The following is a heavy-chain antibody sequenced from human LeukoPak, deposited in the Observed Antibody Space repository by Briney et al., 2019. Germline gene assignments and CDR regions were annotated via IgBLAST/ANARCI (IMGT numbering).Heavy chain of an antibody. V-gene: IGHV1-2*02. J-gene: IGHJ4*02. Sequence: GASVKVSCKASGYTFTGYSMHWVRQAPGQGLEWMGWINPNSGGTNYAQKFQGRVTMTRDTSISTAYMELSRLRSDDTAVYYCARNLDSGNEIDYWGQGTLVTVSS. CDR3: ARNLDSGNEIDY. D-gene: IGHD3-10*01. CDR1: GYTFTGYS. CDR2: INPNSGGT.